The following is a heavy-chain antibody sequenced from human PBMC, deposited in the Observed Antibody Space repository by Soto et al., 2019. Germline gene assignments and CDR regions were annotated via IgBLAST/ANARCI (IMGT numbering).Heavy chain of an antibody. J-gene: IGHJ6*02. CDR3: AGYDYSNYGASDV. Sequence: EVQLVESGGGLVQPGGSLRLSCAASGFTFSSYNMNWVRQAPGKGLEWVSYISTSGTTIYYTDSVKGRFTISRDNAKNSQLLLMNSLRDEDTAGYYCAGYDYSNYGASDVWGQGTTVIVSS. CDR2: ISTSGTTI. D-gene: IGHD4-4*01. V-gene: IGHV3-48*02. CDR1: GFTFSSYN.